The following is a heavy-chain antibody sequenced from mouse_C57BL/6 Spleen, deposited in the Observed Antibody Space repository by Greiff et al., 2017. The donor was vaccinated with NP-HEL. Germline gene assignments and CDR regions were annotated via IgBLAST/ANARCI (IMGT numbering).Heavy chain of an antibody. Sequence: QVQLQKSGPELVKPGASVKISCKASGYAFSSSWMNWVKQRPGNGLEWIGRIYPGDGDTNYNGKFKGKATLTADKSSSTAYMQLSSLTSEDSAVYFCARSGTTVVDYYAMDYWGQGTSVTVSS. CDR2: IYPGDGDT. CDR3: ARSGTTVVDYYAMDY. D-gene: IGHD1-1*01. V-gene: IGHV1-82*01. J-gene: IGHJ4*01. CDR1: GYAFSSSW.